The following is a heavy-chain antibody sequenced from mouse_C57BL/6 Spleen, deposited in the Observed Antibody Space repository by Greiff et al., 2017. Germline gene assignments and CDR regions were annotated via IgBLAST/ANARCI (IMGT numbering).Heavy chain of an antibody. CDR3: ARSGYYYGSSYAMDY. CDR1: GYTFTSYW. D-gene: IGHD1-1*01. J-gene: IGHJ4*01. Sequence: VQLQQPGAELVRPGSSVKLSCKASGYTFTSYWMHWVKQRPIQGLEWIGNIDPSDSETHYNQKFKDKATLTVDKSSSTAYMQLSSLTSEDSAVYYCARSGYYYGSSYAMDYWGQGTSVTVSS. V-gene: IGHV1-52*01. CDR2: IDPSDSET.